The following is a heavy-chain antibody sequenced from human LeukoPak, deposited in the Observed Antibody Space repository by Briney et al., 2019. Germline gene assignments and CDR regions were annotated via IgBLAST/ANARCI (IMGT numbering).Heavy chain of an antibody. D-gene: IGHD3-10*01. J-gene: IGHJ4*02. CDR1: GFTFSSYG. CDR2: IRYDGSNK. Sequence: GGSLRLSCAASGFTFSSYGMHWVRQAPGKGLEWVAFIRYDGSNKYYADSVKGRFTISRDNSKNTLYLQMNSLRAEDTAVYYCAKDRLSGYYGSGSVNYWGQGTLVTVSS. V-gene: IGHV3-30*02. CDR3: AKDRLSGYYGSGSVNY.